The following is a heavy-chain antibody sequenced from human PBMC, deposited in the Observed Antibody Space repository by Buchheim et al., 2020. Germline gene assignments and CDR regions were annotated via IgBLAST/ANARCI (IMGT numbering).Heavy chain of an antibody. J-gene: IGHJ4*02. Sequence: EVQLVESGGGLVQPGGSLRLSCAASGFTFSSYWMHWVRQAPGKGLVWVSRINSDGSSTSYADSVKGRFTISRDNAKNTLYLQMNSLRGEDTAVYYCARGYYDSSGYYFYYFDYWGQGTL. V-gene: IGHV3-74*01. D-gene: IGHD3-22*01. CDR3: ARGYYDSSGYYFYYFDY. CDR1: GFTFSSYW. CDR2: INSDGSST.